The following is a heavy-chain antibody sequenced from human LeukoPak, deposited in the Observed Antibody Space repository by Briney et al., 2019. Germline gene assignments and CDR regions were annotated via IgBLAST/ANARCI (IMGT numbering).Heavy chain of an antibody. CDR2: IIPIFGTA. V-gene: IGHV1-69*13. J-gene: IGHJ5*02. D-gene: IGHD3-10*01. Sequence: SVNVSCKASGGTFSSYAISWVRQAPGQGLEWMGGIIPIFGTANYAQKFQGRVTITADESTSTAYMELSSLRSEDTAVYYCARVRHYYGSGPMGWFDPWGQGTLVTVSS. CDR3: ARVRHYYGSGPMGWFDP. CDR1: GGTFSSYA.